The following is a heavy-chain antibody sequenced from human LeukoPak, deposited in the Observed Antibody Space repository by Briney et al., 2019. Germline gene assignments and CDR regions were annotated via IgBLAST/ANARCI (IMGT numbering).Heavy chain of an antibody. D-gene: IGHD2-21*02. V-gene: IGHV3-30-3*01. CDR1: GITSSKYV. CDR3: ARDPSRVVPAPGYY. J-gene: IGHJ4*02. CDR2: VSYDGSNK. Sequence: GGSLTLSCAVSGITSSKYVVQWVRQAAAKELKWVAVVSYDGSNKYYADSVKGRFTIYRDNSKNTLHLQINSLRVEDTAVYYCARDPSRVVPAPGYYWGQGTLVTVSS.